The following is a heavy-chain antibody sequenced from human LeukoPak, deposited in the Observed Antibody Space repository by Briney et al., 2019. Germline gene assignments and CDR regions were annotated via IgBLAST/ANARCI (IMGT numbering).Heavy chain of an antibody. V-gene: IGHV4-34*01. J-gene: IGHJ5*02. CDR3: ARVTSGTPDWVDP. CDR2: INHSGST. D-gene: IGHD6-13*01. CDR1: GGSFSGYY. Sequence: SETLSLTCAVYGGSFSGYYWSWIRQPPGKGLEWIGEINHSGSTNYNPSLKSRVTISVDTSKNQFSLKLSSVTAADTAVYYCARVTSGTPDWVDPWGQGTLVTVSS.